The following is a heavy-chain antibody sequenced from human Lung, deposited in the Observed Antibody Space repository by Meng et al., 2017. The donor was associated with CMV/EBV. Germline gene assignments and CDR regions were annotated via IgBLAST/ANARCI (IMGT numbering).Heavy chain of an antibody. CDR2: INGDGSST. Sequence: PCAASGFTFSSYWMHWVRQAPGKGLVWVSRINGDGSSTSYADSVKCRFTISRDNGKNTLYLQMNSLRAEDTAVYYCARDVVEGSVWLGYWGQGTLVTVSS. V-gene: IGHV3-74*01. CDR3: ARDVVEGSVWLGY. J-gene: IGHJ4*02. D-gene: IGHD2-15*01. CDR1: GFTFSSYW.